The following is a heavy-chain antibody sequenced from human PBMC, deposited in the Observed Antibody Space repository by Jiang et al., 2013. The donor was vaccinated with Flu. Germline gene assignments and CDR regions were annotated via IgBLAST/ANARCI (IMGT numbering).Heavy chain of an antibody. CDR1: GYTFTGYY. CDR2: INPNSGGT. J-gene: IGHJ3*02. CDR3: ARDPYSSGWYRGGAFDI. D-gene: IGHD6-19*01. V-gene: IGHV1-2*04. Sequence: GAEVKKPGASVKVSCKASGYTFTGYYMHWVRQAPGQGLEWMGWINPNSGGTNYAQKFQGWVTMTRDTSISTAYMELSRLRSDDTAVYYCARDPYSSGWYRGGAFDIWGQGTMVTVSS.